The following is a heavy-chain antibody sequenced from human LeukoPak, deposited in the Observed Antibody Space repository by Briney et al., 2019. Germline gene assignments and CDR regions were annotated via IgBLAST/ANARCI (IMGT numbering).Heavy chain of an antibody. V-gene: IGHV1-3*01. Sequence: ASVKVSCKASGYTVTRYAMHWVRQAPGQRLEWMGWINAGNGNTKYSQKFQGRVTITRDTSASTAYMELSSLRSEDTAVYYCARDYDYDSGSYILDYWGQGTLVTVSS. D-gene: IGHD3-10*01. CDR3: ARDYDYDSGSYILDY. CDR2: INAGNGNT. CDR1: GYTVTRYA. J-gene: IGHJ4*02.